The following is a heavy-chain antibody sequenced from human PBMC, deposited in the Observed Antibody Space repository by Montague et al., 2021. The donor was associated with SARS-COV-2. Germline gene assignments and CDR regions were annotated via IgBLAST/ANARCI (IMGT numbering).Heavy chain of an antibody. CDR3: ARTYYYGSGSYYTYYFDY. CDR2: IDWDDDK. CDR1: GFSLSTSGMC. D-gene: IGHD3-10*01. J-gene: IGHJ4*02. V-gene: IGHV2-70*01. Sequence: PALVKPTQTLTLTCTFSGFSLSTSGMCVSWIRRPPGKALEWLALIDWDDDKYYSTSLKTRLTISKDTSKNQVVLTMTNMDPVDTATYYCARTYYYGSGSYYTYYFDYWGQGTLVTVSS.